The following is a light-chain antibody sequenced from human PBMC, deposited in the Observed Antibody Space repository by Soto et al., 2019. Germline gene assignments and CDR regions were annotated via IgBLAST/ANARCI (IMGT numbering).Light chain of an antibody. CDR1: QSVSNN. CDR2: GSS. V-gene: IGKV3-15*01. Sequence: EIVMTQSPATLSGSPGERVTLSCRASQSVSNNLAWYQQKPGQAPRLLMYGSSIRATGIPARFSGSGSGTDFTLTISSLQHEDFANYYCQQSYSTRALTFGGGTKVDIK. J-gene: IGKJ4*01. CDR3: QQSYSTRALT.